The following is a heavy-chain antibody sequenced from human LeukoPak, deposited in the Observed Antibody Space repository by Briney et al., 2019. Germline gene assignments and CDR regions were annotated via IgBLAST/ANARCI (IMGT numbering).Heavy chain of an antibody. CDR1: GGSLGGYS. CDR3: ARGSAYYSFERSKRVPWGFDY. Sequence: SETLSLTCAVYGGSLGGYSWSWIRQPPGKGLEWIGYVDHRGSTEYNPSLRSRVTMSVDMSKNSFSLELSAGTAADTAVYYCARGSAYYSFERSKRVPWGFDYWGQGSLVIVSS. CDR2: VDHRGST. D-gene: IGHD4-11*01. J-gene: IGHJ4*02. V-gene: IGHV4-59*01.